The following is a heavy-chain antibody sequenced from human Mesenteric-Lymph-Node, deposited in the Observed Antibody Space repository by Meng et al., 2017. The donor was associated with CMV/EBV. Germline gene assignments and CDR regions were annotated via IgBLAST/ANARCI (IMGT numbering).Heavy chain of an antibody. CDR1: GFTFSSYA. J-gene: IGHJ4*02. CDR3: ARGSSGTFDY. CDR2: ISGSGGST. Sequence: GESLKISCAASGFTFSSYAMSWVRQAPGKGLEWVSAISGSGGSTYYADSVKGRFTISRDNSKNTLYLQMNSLTSDDTAIYHCARGSSGTFDYWGQGTLVTVSS. D-gene: IGHD6-19*01. V-gene: IGHV3-23*01.